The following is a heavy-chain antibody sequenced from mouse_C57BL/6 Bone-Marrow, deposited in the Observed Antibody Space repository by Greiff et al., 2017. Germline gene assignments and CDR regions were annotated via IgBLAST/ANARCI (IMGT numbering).Heavy chain of an antibody. Sequence: EVQVVESGGGLVQPTGSLKLSCAASGFSFNTYAMNWVRQAPGKGLEWVARIRSKSNNYATSYADSVKDRFTISRDDSESILYMQMNNRKTEDTAMYYCVRHAFAYWGQGTLVTVSA. J-gene: IGHJ3*01. CDR3: VRHAFAY. CDR2: IRSKSNNYAT. V-gene: IGHV10-1*01. CDR1: GFSFNTYA.